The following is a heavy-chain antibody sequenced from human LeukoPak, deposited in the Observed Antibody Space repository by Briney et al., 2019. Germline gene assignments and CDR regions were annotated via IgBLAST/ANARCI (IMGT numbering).Heavy chain of an antibody. Sequence: PGGSLRLSCAASGFTFSSYAMSWVRQAPGKGLEWVSAISGSGGSTYYADSVKGRFTISRDNAKNTLHLQMNSLRAEDTAVYYCARDPHYFGSGSYVDYWGQGTLVTVSS. V-gene: IGHV3-23*01. CDR3: ARDPHYFGSGSYVDY. D-gene: IGHD3-10*01. J-gene: IGHJ4*02. CDR2: ISGSGGST. CDR1: GFTFSSYA.